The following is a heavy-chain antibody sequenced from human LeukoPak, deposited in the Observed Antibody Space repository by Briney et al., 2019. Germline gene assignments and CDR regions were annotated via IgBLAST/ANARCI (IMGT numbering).Heavy chain of an antibody. D-gene: IGHD1-1*01. V-gene: IGHV3-30-3*01. CDR2: ISSDGSGK. J-gene: IGHJ4*02. CDR1: GFSFNGYG. Sequence: GRSLRLSCLASGFSFNGYGMHWVRQAPGKGLEWVSLISSDGSGKYYADSVKGRFTISRDNTKNLLFLEMNNLRGDDTAIYYCVRESRPGGAMGLYHNLDYWGQGTLVAVSS. CDR3: VRESRPGGAMGLYHNLDY.